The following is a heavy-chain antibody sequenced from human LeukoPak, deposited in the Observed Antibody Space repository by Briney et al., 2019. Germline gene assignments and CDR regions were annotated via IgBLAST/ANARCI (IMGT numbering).Heavy chain of an antibody. CDR1: GFSVNNNY. Sequence: GGSLRLSCAVSGFSVNNNYLSWVRQAPGKGLEWVSVIYGGSNNTHYADSVKGRFTISRDNSRNTVYLHMDSLRAEDTATYYCAREFRQTSSSGWSLDYWGQGTLVTVSS. J-gene: IGHJ4*02. CDR2: IYGGSNNT. CDR3: AREFRQTSSSGWSLDY. V-gene: IGHV3-53*01. D-gene: IGHD3-22*01.